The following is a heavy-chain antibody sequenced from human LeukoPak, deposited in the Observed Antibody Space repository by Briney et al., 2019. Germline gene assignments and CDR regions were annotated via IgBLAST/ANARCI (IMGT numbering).Heavy chain of an antibody. CDR2: IYHSGST. V-gene: IGHV4-30-2*02. CDR1: GGSISSGGYY. J-gene: IGHJ3*02. CDR3: ARSGSYSDDAFDI. D-gene: IGHD1-26*01. Sequence: KPSETLSLTCTVSGGSISSGGYYWSWIRQAPGKGLEWIGYIYHSGSTYYNPSLKSRVTISVDTSKNQFSLKLSSVTAADTAVYYCARSGSYSDDAFDIWGQGTMVTVSS.